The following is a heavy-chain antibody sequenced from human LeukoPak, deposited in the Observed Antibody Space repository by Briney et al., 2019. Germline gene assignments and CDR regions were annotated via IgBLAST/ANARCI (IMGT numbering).Heavy chain of an antibody. D-gene: IGHD3-22*01. Sequence: PGGSLRLSRAASGFTFSNAWMSWVRQAPGKGLEWVGRIKSKTDGGTTDYAAPVKGRFTISRDDSKNTLYLQMNSLKTEDTAVYYCTTDDYYDSSGYYSWGQGTLVTVSS. CDR2: IKSKTDGGTT. V-gene: IGHV3-15*01. CDR1: GFTFSNAW. CDR3: TTDDYYDSSGYYS. J-gene: IGHJ4*02.